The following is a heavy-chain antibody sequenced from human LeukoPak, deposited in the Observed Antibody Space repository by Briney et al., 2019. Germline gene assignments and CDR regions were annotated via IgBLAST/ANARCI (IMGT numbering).Heavy chain of an antibody. V-gene: IGHV3-23*01. Sequence: GGSLRLSCAASGFTFSSYAMSWVRQAPGKGLEWVSAISGSGGSTYYADSVKGRFTISRDNSKNTLYLQMNSLRAEDTAVYYCAKDLQRVFVVVPAASPVFDYWGQGTLVTVSS. CDR3: AKDLQRVFVVVPAASPVFDY. J-gene: IGHJ4*02. CDR1: GFTFSSYA. D-gene: IGHD2-2*01. CDR2: ISGSGGST.